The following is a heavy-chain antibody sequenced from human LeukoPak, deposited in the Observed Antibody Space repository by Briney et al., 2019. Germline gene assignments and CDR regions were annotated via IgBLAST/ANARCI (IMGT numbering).Heavy chain of an antibody. D-gene: IGHD2-15*01. CDR3: ARDPPRGYCSGGSCYSYYFDY. CDR2: IIPIFGTA. V-gene: IGHV1-69*06. Sequence: ASVKVSCKASGGTFSSYAISWVRQAPGQGLEWMGRIIPIFGTANYAQKFQGRVTITADKSTSTAYMELSGLRSEDTAVYYCARDPPRGYCSGGSCYSYYFDYWGQGTLVTVSS. J-gene: IGHJ4*02. CDR1: GGTFSSYA.